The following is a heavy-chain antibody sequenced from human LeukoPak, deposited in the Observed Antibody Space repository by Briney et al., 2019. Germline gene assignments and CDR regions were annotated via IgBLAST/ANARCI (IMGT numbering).Heavy chain of an antibody. V-gene: IGHV1-18*04. D-gene: IGHD2-2*01. CDR1: GYTFTSYG. Sequence: ASVKVSCKASGYTFTSYGISWVRQAPGQGLEWMGWISAYNGNTNYAQKLQGRVTMTTDTSTGTAYMELRSLRSDDTAVYYCARLIVVVPAALDAFDIWGQGTMVTVSS. CDR3: ARLIVVVPAALDAFDI. J-gene: IGHJ3*02. CDR2: ISAYNGNT.